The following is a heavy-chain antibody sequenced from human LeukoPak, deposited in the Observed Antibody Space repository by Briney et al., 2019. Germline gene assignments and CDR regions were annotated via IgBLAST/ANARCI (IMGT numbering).Heavy chain of an antibody. CDR2: ISSSSSYI. D-gene: IGHD3-22*01. CDR3: ARPYHNYYYYYMDV. Sequence: PGGSLRLSCAASGFTFSSYSMNWVRQAPGKGLEWVSSISSSSSYIYYADSVKGRFTISRDNSKNTLYLQMNSLRAEDTAVYYCARPYHNYYYYYMDVWGKGTTVTVSS. CDR1: GFTFSSYS. V-gene: IGHV3-21*01. J-gene: IGHJ6*03.